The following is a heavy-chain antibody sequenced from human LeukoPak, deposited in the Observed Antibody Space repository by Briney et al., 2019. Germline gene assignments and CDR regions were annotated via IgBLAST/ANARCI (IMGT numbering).Heavy chain of an antibody. CDR2: IRYDESNK. J-gene: IGHJ6*04. D-gene: IGHD3-22*01. Sequence: PGGSLRLSCAASGFTFSSYGLHWVRQAPGKGLEWVAFIRYDESNKYYADSVKGRFTISRDNAKNSLYLQMNSLRAEDTAVYYCAELGITMIAGVWGKGTTVTISS. CDR1: GFTFSSYG. CDR3: AELGITMIAGV. V-gene: IGHV3-30*02.